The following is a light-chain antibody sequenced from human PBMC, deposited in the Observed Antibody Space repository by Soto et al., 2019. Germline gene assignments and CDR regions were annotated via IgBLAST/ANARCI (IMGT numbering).Light chain of an antibody. CDR2: EVS. V-gene: IGLV2-8*01. J-gene: IGLJ2*01. CDR1: ISDITDSNY. CDR3: TSYAGTKNYVV. Sequence: QSALTQPASVSGSPGQSITISCTGIISDITDSNYVSWYQHHPGKVPKLVIYEVSKRPSGVPDRFSGSKSGNTASLTVSGLQTEDEAVYFCTSYAGTKNYVVFGGGTQLTVL.